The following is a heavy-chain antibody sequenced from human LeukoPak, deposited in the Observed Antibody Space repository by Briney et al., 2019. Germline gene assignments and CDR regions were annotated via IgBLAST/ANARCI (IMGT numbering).Heavy chain of an antibody. CDR1: GYTFTAYY. J-gene: IGHJ4*02. D-gene: IGHD6-6*01. V-gene: IGHV1-2*02. Sequence: ASVKVSCKASGYTFTAYYMHWVRQAPGQGLEWMGWINPHSGDTHYAQNFQGRVTMTRDTSISTAYMELTRLRSDDTAVYYCARDGSSFDYWGQGTLVTVSS. CDR2: INPHSGDT. CDR3: ARDGSSFDY.